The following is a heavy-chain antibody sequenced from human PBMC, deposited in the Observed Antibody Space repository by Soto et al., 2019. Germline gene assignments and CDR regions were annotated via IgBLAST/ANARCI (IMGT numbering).Heavy chain of an antibody. D-gene: IGHD6-19*01. CDR1: GGTFSSYT. J-gene: IGHJ5*02. CDR2: IIPILGIA. Sequence: SVKVSCKASGGTFSSYTISWVRQAPGQGLEWMGRIIPILGIANYAQKFQGRVTITADKSTSTAYMELSSLRSEDTAVYYCARDPPSHVGYSSGWINWFDPWGQGTLVTVSS. V-gene: IGHV1-69*04. CDR3: ARDPPSHVGYSSGWINWFDP.